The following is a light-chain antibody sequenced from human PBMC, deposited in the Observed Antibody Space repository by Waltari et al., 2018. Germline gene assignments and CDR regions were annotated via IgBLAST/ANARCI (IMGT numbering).Light chain of an antibody. CDR3: GTYDSSVRTGL. V-gene: IGLV1-51*02. Sequence: QSVLTQPPSVSAAPGQKVTISCSGNSLKLESHYVSWYQQFPGAAPKPLVYENKKRPSGIPDRFSGSKSGTSATLDITGLQTGDEADYYCGTYDSSVRTGLFGGGTKLTVL. CDR1: SLKLESHY. CDR2: ENK. J-gene: IGLJ2*01.